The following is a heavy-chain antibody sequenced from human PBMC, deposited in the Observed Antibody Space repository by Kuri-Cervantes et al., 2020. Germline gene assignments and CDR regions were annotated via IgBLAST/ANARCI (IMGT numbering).Heavy chain of an antibody. CDR3: ARVGITILDVVSY. D-gene: IGHD3-3*01. J-gene: IGHJ4*02. CDR1: LESFSGHY. CDR2: INHGGSI. Sequence: LSLTCAVYLESFSGHYWTWIRQPPGKGLEWVGEINHGGSINYNPSLKSRVTISVNTSKNQFSLKLSSVTAADTAVYYCARVGITILDVVSYWGQGTLVTVSS. V-gene: IGHV4-34*01.